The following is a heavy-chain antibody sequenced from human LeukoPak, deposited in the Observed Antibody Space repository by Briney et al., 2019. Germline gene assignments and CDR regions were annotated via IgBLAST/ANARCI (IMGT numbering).Heavy chain of an antibody. CDR1: GFTFSSYS. D-gene: IGHD3-10*01. CDR3: AKLLRGVVVPYYDY. V-gene: IGHV3-21*04. J-gene: IGHJ4*02. Sequence: PGGSLRLSCAASGFTFSSYSMNWVRQAPGKGLEWVSSISSSSSYIYYADSVKGRFTISRDNSKNTLYLQMNSLRAEDTAVYYCAKLLRGVVVPYYDYWGQGTLVTVSS. CDR2: ISSSSSYI.